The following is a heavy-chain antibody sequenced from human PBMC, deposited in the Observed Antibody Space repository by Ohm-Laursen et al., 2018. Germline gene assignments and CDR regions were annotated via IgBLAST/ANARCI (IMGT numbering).Heavy chain of an antibody. CDR2: LSYDGSNK. V-gene: IGHV3-30*03. CDR3: ASYDPWSGFSFHS. Sequence: SLRLSCSASGFTFSSYGMHWVRQAPGKGLEWVAVLSYDGSNKYYADSVKGRFTISRDNSKNTLYLQMNSLRAEDTAVYYCASYDPWSGFSFHSWGQGTLVTVSS. D-gene: IGHD3-3*01. J-gene: IGHJ4*02. CDR1: GFTFSSYG.